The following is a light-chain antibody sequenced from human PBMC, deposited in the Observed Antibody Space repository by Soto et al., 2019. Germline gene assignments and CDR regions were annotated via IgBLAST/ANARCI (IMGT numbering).Light chain of an antibody. CDR3: QQVKSYPWT. J-gene: IGKJ1*01. CDR1: QGISSF. V-gene: IGKV1-9*01. CDR2: AAS. Sequence: DIPLTQSPSFLSASVGDRVTIPCRASQGISSFLAWYQQKPGKAPKLLIYAASTLQSGVPSRFSGSGSGTEFTLTISSLQPEDLATYYCQQVKSYPWTFGQGTKVEIK.